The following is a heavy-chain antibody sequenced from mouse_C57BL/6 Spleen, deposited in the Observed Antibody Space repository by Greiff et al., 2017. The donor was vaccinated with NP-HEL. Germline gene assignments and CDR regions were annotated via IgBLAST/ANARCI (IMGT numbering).Heavy chain of an antibody. D-gene: IGHD2-3*01. CDR3: TRYGYYGY. CDR2: IDPETGGT. CDR1: GYTFTDYE. J-gene: IGHJ2*01. Sequence: VQRVESGAELVRPGASVTLSCKASGYTFTDYEMHWVKQTPVHGLEWIGAIDPETGGTAYNQKFKGKAILTADKSSSTAYMELRSLTSEDSAVYYCTRYGYYGYWGQGTTLTVSS. V-gene: IGHV1-15*01.